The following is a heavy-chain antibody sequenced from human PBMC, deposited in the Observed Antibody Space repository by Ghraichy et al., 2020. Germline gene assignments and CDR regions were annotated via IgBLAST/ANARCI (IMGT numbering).Heavy chain of an antibody. J-gene: IGHJ5*02. D-gene: IGHD4-17*01. CDR1: GFTFRTYG. V-gene: IGHV3-33*01. CDR2: IWYDGSNK. Sequence: GGSLRLSCAASGFTFRTYGMHWVRQAPGKGLEWVAVIWYDGSNKYYADSVKGRFTISRDNSKNTLYLQMNSLRVEDTAVYYCARDGVDYGDYRGWFDPWGQGTLVTVSS. CDR3: ARDGVDYGDYRGWFDP.